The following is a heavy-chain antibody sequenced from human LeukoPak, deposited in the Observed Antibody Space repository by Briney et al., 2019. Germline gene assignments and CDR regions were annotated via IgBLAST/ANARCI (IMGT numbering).Heavy chain of an antibody. CDR1: GYSFTSHY. CDR3: ARDNSVGDVAWWFDP. J-gene: IGHJ5*02. D-gene: IGHD1-26*01. Sequence: ASVKVFCKASGYSFTSHYMHWVRQAPGQGLEWLVLINPSGSSTLYAQKFQGRVTMTRDMSTTTDYMELSSLRSEDTAVYYCARDNSVGDVAWWFDPWGQGTLVTVSS. V-gene: IGHV1-46*01. CDR2: INPSGSST.